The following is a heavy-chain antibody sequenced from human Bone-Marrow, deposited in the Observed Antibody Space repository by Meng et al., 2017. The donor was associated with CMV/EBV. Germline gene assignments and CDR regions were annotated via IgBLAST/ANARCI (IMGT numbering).Heavy chain of an antibody. V-gene: IGHV3-48*04. J-gene: IGHJ4*02. Sequence: ESLKISCAASGFTFSSYSMNWVRQAPGKGLEWVSYISSSSSTIYYADSVKGRFTISRDNAKNSLYRQMNSLRAEDTAVYYCARDSSGCSDYWGQGTLVTVSS. D-gene: IGHD6-19*01. CDR1: GFTFSSYS. CDR3: ARDSSGCSDY. CDR2: ISSSSSTI.